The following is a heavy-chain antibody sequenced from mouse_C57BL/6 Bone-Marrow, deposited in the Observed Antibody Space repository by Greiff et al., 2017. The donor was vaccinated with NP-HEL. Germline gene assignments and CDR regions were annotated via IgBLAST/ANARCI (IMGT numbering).Heavy chain of an antibody. CDR1: GFNIKDYY. J-gene: IGHJ4*01. Sequence: EVQLQQSGAELVRPGASVKLSCTASGFNIKDYYMHWVKQRPEQGLEWIGRIDPEDGDTEYAPKFQGKATMTADTSSNTAYLQLSSLTSEDTAVYYCTTAVVAPYYYAMDYWGQGTSVTVSS. CDR3: TTAVVAPYYYAMDY. V-gene: IGHV14-1*01. D-gene: IGHD1-1*01. CDR2: IDPEDGDT.